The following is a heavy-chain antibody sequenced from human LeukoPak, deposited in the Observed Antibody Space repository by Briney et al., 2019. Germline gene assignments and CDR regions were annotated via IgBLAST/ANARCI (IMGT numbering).Heavy chain of an antibody. CDR2: IYTSGST. J-gene: IGHJ6*02. D-gene: IGHD5-12*01. CDR3: ARDIVATIRHYYYYYGMDV. CDR1: GGSISSYY. V-gene: IGHV4-4*07. Sequence: PSETLSLTCTVPGGSISSYYWSWIRQPAGKGLEWIGRIYTSGSTNYNPSLKSRVTISVDTSKNQFSLKLSSVTAADTAVYYCARDIVATIRHYYYYYGMDVWGQGTTVTVSS.